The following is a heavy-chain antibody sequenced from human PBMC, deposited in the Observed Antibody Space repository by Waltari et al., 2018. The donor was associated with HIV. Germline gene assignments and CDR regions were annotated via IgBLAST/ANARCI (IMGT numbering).Heavy chain of an antibody. Sequence: EVQLVESGGGLVQPGRSLRLSCTASGFTFGDYALSWVRQTPGKGLEWVGFIRSKAYGGTTEYAASVKGRFTISRDDSKSIAYLQMKNLKTEDTALYYCTRSGSIKYQFDYWGQGTLVAVSS. V-gene: IGHV3-49*04. CDR2: IRSKAYGGTT. CDR3: TRSGSIKYQFDY. D-gene: IGHD2-2*01. J-gene: IGHJ4*02. CDR1: GFTFGDYA.